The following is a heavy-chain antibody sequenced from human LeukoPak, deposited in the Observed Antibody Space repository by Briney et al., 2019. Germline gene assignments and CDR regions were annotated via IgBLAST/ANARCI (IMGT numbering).Heavy chain of an antibody. D-gene: IGHD3-22*01. CDR1: GFTFSSYA. Sequence: GGSLRLSCAASGFTFSSYAMSWVRQAPGKGLEWVSAISGSGGSTYYADSVKGRFTISRDNSKNTLYLQMNSLRAEDMAVYYCAKDENYYDSSGYYPRPYWGQGTLVTVSS. J-gene: IGHJ4*02. CDR3: AKDENYYDSSGYYPRPY. CDR2: ISGSGGST. V-gene: IGHV3-23*01.